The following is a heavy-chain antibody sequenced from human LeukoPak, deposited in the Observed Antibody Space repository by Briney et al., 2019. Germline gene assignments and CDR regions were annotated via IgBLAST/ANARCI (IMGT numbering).Heavy chain of an antibody. CDR2: ISSSSSYI. V-gene: IGHV3-21*01. J-gene: IGHJ4*02. D-gene: IGHD6-13*01. Sequence: GGSLGLFCAASGFTFSSYSMNWVRQAPGKGLEWVSSISSSSSYIFCADSVKGRFTISRDNAKHSLYLQMNSLRAEDTAVYYCARDQHSSSWYLTGVLDYWGQGTLVTVSS. CDR1: GFTFSSYS. CDR3: ARDQHSSSWYLTGVLDY.